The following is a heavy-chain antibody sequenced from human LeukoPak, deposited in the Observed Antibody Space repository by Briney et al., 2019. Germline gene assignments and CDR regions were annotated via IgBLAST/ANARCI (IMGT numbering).Heavy chain of an antibody. CDR1: GGSISSGDYY. V-gene: IGHV4-30-4*01. J-gene: IGHJ4*02. CDR2: IYYSGST. Sequence: PSETLSLTCTVSGGSISSGDYYWSWIRQPPGKGLGWIGYIYYSGSTYYNPSLKSRVTISVDTSKNQISLRQSSVTAADTAVYYCAREPSSSGWNFEYWGQGTLVTVSS. D-gene: IGHD6-19*01. CDR3: AREPSSSGWNFEY.